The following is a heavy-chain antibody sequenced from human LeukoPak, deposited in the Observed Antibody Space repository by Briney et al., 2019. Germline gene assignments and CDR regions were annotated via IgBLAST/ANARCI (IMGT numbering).Heavy chain of an antibody. D-gene: IGHD3-3*01. Sequence: SETLSLTCAVYGGSFSVYYWSWIRQPPGKGLEWIGEINHSGSTNYNPSLKSRVTISVDTSKNQFSLKLSSVTAADTAVYYCARAGRGITIFGVVTGAFDIWGQGTMVTVSS. J-gene: IGHJ3*02. CDR3: ARAGRGITIFGVVTGAFDI. V-gene: IGHV4-34*01. CDR2: INHSGST. CDR1: GGSFSVYY.